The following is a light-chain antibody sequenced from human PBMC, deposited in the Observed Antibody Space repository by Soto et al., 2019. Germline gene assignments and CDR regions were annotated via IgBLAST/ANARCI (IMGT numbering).Light chain of an antibody. CDR1: QSVLYSSNNKNY. CDR2: WAS. J-gene: IGKJ1*01. V-gene: IGKV4-1*01. Sequence: IVMTQSPDSLAVALGERATINCKSSQSVLYSSNNKNYLAWYQQKPGQPPKVVIYWASTRESGVPDRFSGSGSGTDFTLTISSLQAEDVAVYYCHQYYSTPWTFGQGTKVEIK. CDR3: HQYYSTPWT.